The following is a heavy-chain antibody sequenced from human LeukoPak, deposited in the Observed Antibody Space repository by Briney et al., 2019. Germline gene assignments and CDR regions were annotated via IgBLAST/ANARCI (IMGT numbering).Heavy chain of an antibody. CDR1: GFTFSSYA. J-gene: IGHJ4*02. Sequence: GGSLRLSCAASGFTFSSYAMHWVRQAPGKGLEWVAVISYDGSNKYYADSVKGRFTISRDNSKNTLYLQMNSLRAEDTAVYYCARDPYRTRNRYSSGWYPTSFDYWGQGTLVTVSS. V-gene: IGHV3-30-3*01. CDR2: ISYDGSNK. CDR3: ARDPYRTRNRYSSGWYPTSFDY. D-gene: IGHD6-19*01.